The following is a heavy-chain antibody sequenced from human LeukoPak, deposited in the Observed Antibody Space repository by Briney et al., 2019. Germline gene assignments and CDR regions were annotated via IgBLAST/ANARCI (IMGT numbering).Heavy chain of an antibody. CDR3: ARYISWWDV. D-gene: IGHD6-13*01. CDR1: GFTFSTYI. CDR2: ISSSSTYI. J-gene: IGHJ6*04. Sequence: GGSLRLSCAASGFTFSTYIMNWVRQTPGKGLEWVSSISSSSTYIYYADSVKGRFTISRDNAKNSLYLQMNSLRAEDTAVYHCARYISWWDVWGKGTTVTISS. V-gene: IGHV3-21*01.